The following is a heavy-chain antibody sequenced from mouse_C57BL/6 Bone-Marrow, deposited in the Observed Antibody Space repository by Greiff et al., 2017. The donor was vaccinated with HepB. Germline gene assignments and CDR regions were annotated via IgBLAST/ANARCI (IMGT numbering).Heavy chain of an antibody. CDR1: GFTFSSYA. D-gene: IGHD2-3*01. V-gene: IGHV5-4*01. J-gene: IGHJ1*03. CDR2: ISDGGSYT. Sequence: EVQLVESGGGLVKPGGSLKLSCAASGFTFSSYAMSWVRQTPEKRLEWVATISDGGSYTYYPDNVKGRFTISRDNAKNNLYLQMSHLKSEDTAMYYCARNPDGYYPSYWYFDVWGTGTTVTVSS. CDR3: ARNPDGYYPSYWYFDV.